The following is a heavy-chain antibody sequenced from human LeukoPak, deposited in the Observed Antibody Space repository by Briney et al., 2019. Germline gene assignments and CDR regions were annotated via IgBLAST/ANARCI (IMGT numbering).Heavy chain of an antibody. J-gene: IGHJ5*02. CDR1: GFTFSSYS. V-gene: IGHV3-21*01. D-gene: IGHD3-22*01. CDR3: ARGRDSRFDP. CDR2: ISSSSSYI. Sequence: GGSLRISCAASGFTFSSYSMNWVRQAPGKGLEWVSSISSSSSYIYYADSVKGRFTISRDNAKNSLYLQMNSLRAEDTAVYYCARGRDSRFDPWGQGTLVTVSS.